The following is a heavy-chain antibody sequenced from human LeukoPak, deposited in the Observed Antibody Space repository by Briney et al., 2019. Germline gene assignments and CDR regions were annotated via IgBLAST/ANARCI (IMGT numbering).Heavy chain of an antibody. CDR2: INPNSGGT. CDR1: GYTFTSYY. J-gene: IGHJ4*02. Sequence: ASVKVSCKASGYTFTSYYMHWVRQAPGQGLEWMGRINPNSGGTNYAQKFQGRVTMTRDTSISTAYMELSRLRSDDTAVYYCARPWEWELHVFDYWGQGTLVTVSS. CDR3: ARPWEWELHVFDY. D-gene: IGHD1-26*01. V-gene: IGHV1-2*06.